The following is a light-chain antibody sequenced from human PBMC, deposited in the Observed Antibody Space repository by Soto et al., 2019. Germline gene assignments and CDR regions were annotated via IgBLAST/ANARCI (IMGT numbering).Light chain of an antibody. CDR3: QQFNTYPALT. Sequence: AIQLTQSPSSLSASVGERVTITCWASQGISSALAWYQQKPGKSPNLLIYDVSSLESGVPSRFSGSGSGTDFTLTISSLQPEDFATNHCQQFNTYPALTFGGGTKVEIK. V-gene: IGKV1-13*02. J-gene: IGKJ4*01. CDR2: DVS. CDR1: QGISSA.